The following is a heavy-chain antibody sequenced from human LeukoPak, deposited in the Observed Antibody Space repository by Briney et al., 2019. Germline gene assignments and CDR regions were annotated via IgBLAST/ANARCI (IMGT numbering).Heavy chain of an antibody. CDR2: IYYSGST. V-gene: IGHV4-39*01. CDR1: GGSISSSSYY. J-gene: IGHJ4*02. Sequence: SETLSLTCTVSGGSISSSSYYWGWFRQPPGKGLEWIGSIYYSGSTYYNPSLKSRVTISVDTSKNQFSLKLSSVTAADTAVYYCARSGGYFDWLLDYWGQGTLVTVSS. CDR3: ARSGGYFDWLLDY. D-gene: IGHD3-9*01.